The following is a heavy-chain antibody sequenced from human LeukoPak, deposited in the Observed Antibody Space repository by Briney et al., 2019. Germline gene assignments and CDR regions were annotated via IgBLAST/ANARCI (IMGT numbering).Heavy chain of an antibody. CDR1: GFTFSRYA. CDR3: AKGYCSSSSCYSYAFDI. J-gene: IGHJ3*02. Sequence: GGSLRLSCAASGFTFSRYAMHWVRQAPGRGLEWVAHIRYDGSYEYYADSVKGRFTISRDNSKNTLYLQMNSLRPEDAAVYYCAKGYCSSSSCYSYAFDIWGQGTVVTVSS. V-gene: IGHV3-30*02. CDR2: IRYDGSYE. D-gene: IGHD2-2*01.